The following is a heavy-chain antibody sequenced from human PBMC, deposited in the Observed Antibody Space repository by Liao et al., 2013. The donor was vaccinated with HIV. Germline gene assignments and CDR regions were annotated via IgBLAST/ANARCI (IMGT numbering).Heavy chain of an antibody. D-gene: IGHD3-16*01. CDR2: VYSSGST. Sequence: QVQLQESGPGLVKPSQTLSLICSVSGGSISSGSHYWSWIRQPAGKGLEWIGRVYSSGSTDYNPSLKSRVTISADTSKNQFSLQLSSVTAADTAVYYCAREGGEVXRRXTYW. V-gene: IGHV4-61*02. CDR1: GGSISSGSHY. J-gene: IGHJ4*01. CDR3: AREGGEVXRRXTY.